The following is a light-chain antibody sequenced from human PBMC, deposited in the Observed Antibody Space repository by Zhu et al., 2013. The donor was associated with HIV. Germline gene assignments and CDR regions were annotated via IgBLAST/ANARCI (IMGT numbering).Light chain of an antibody. V-gene: IGKV3-11*01. J-gene: IGKJ1*01. Sequence: EIEMTQSPATLSVSPGERATLSCRASQSLNSKLAWYQQKPGQAPRLLIYDASNRATGIPARFSGSGSGTDFTLTISSLEPEDFAVYYCQQRSNWLWTFGQGTKVEIK. CDR1: QSLNSK. CDR3: QQRSNWLWT. CDR2: DAS.